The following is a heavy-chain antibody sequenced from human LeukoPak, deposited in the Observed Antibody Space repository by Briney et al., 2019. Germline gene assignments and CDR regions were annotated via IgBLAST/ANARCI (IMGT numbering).Heavy chain of an antibody. CDR1: GFTFSGSA. CDR2: IRSKANSYAT. CDR3: TRHPGPNYGSGSYPFDY. V-gene: IGHV3-73*01. D-gene: IGHD3-10*01. J-gene: IGHJ4*02. Sequence: QSGGSLRLSCAASGFTFSGSAMHWVRQASGKGLEWVGRIRSKANSYATAYAASVKGRFTISRDDSKNTAYLQMNSLKTEDTAVYYCTRHPGPNYGSGSYPFDYWGQGTLVTVSS.